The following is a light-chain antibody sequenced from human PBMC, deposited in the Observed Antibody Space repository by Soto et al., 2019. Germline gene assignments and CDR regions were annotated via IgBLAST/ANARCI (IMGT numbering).Light chain of an antibody. CDR1: QIITSY. CDR2: AAF. V-gene: IGKV1-39*01. CDR3: QQSYSTPLT. J-gene: IGKJ4*01. Sequence: DIHKTQYPSSLSPSVGDRVTITCRASQIITSYLNWYQQKPGEAPKLLIFAAFSLQSGVPSRFSGSASGTDFTLTISALQPEDFATYYCQQSYSTPLTFGGGTKVDIK.